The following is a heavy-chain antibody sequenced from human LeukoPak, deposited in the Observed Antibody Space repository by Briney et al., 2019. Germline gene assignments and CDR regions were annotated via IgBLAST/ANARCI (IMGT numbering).Heavy chain of an antibody. J-gene: IGHJ3*02. CDR2: ISSSSSYI. CDR3: ARASAKSSGDAFDI. Sequence: GGSLRLSCAASGFTFSSYSMNWVRQAPGKGLEWVSPISSSSSYIYYADSVKGRFTISRDNAKNSLYLQMNSLRAEDTAVYYCARASAKSSGDAFDIWGQGTMVTVSS. CDR1: GFTFSSYS. D-gene: IGHD3-22*01. V-gene: IGHV3-21*01.